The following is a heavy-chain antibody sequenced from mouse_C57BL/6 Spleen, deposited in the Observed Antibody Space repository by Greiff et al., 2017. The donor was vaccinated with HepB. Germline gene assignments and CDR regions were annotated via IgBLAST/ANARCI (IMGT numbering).Heavy chain of an antibody. CDR1: GYTFTSYG. D-gene: IGHD1-3*01. J-gene: IGHJ2*01. Sequence: QVQLKESGAELARPGASVKLSCKASGYTFTSYGISWVKQRTGQGLEWIGEIYPRSGNTYYNEKFKGKATLTADKSSSTAYMELRSLTSEDSAVYFCARGTKTYFDYWGQGTTLTVSS. CDR3: ARGTKTYFDY. CDR2: IYPRSGNT. V-gene: IGHV1-81*01.